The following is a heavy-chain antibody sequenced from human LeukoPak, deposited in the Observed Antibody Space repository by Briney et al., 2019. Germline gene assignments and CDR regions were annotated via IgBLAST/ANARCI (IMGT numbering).Heavy chain of an antibody. CDR2: INPNSGGT. CDR3: ARAWYYYDSSGALGYFQH. V-gene: IGHV1-2*02. Sequence: ASVKVSCKASGYTFTGYYMHWVRQAPGQGLEWMGWINPNSGGTNYAQKFQGRVTMTRDTSISTAYMELSRLRSDDTAVYYCARAWYYYDSSGALGYFQHWGQGTLVTVSS. D-gene: IGHD3-22*01. CDR1: GYTFTGYY. J-gene: IGHJ1*01.